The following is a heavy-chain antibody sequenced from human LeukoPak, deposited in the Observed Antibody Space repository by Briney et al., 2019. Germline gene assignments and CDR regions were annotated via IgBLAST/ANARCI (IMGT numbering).Heavy chain of an antibody. CDR3: ARGGCSTTSCFPRDY. V-gene: IGHV3-21*01. CDR1: GFTFSSYT. D-gene: IGHD2-2*01. J-gene: IGHJ4*02. Sequence: GGSLRLSCAASGFTFSSYTMNWVRQAPGKGLEWVSSISSSSTYIYYADSVKGRFTISRDNSKNTLYLQMNSLRTEDTAVYYCARGGCSTTSCFPRDYWGQGTLVTVSS. CDR2: ISSSSTYI.